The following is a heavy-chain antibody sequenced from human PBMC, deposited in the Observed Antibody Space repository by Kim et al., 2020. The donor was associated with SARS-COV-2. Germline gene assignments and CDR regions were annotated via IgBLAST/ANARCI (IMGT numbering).Heavy chain of an antibody. J-gene: IGHJ4*02. CDR1: GGSISSYY. CDR3: ARGTFNQLLGEYYFDY. V-gene: IGHV4-4*07. Sequence: SETLSLTCTVSGGSISSYYWSWIRQPAGKGLEWIGRIYTSGSTNYNPSLKSRVTMSVDTSKNQFSLKLSSVTAADTAVYYCARGTFNQLLGEYYFDYWGRGTVVSLS. D-gene: IGHD2-2*01. CDR2: IYTSGST.